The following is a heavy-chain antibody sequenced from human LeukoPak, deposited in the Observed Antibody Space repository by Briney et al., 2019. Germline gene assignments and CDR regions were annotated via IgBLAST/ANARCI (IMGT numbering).Heavy chain of an antibody. Sequence: GGSLRLSCAASGFTFDDYGMSWVRQAPGKGVEWVSGINWNGGSTRYADSVTGRFTISRDNAKNSLYLQMNRLRAEDTALYYCARSGGAAHWEWGQGTLVTVSS. CDR1: GFTFDDYG. D-gene: IGHD6-6*01. V-gene: IGHV3-20*04. CDR2: INWNGGST. CDR3: ARSGGAAHWE. J-gene: IGHJ4*02.